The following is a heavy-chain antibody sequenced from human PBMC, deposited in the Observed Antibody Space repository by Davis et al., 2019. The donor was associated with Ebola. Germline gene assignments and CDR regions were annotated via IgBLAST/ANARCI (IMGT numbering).Heavy chain of an antibody. D-gene: IGHD2-2*02. CDR1: GFTFSSYW. Sequence: HTGGSLRLSCTASGFTFSSYWMHWVRQAPGKVLVWVSRINSDGSSTSYADSVKGRFTISRDNAKNTLYLQMNSLRAEDTAVYYCARDDIVVVPAAIGYYYYGMDVWGQGTTVTVSS. CDR2: INSDGSST. CDR3: ARDDIVVVPAAIGYYYYGMDV. V-gene: IGHV3-74*01. J-gene: IGHJ6*02.